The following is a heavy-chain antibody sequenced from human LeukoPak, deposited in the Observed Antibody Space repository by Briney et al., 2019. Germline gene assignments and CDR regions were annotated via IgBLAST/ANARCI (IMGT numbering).Heavy chain of an antibody. J-gene: IGHJ4*02. D-gene: IGHD3-10*01. Sequence: SVKVSCKASGGTFSSYAISWVRQAPGQGLEWMGGIIPLFGTANYAQKFLGRVIITADESTSTTYMYLSSLKSEDTAVYYCAREWAGYGSGSYYYYWGQGTLVTVSS. V-gene: IGHV1-69*13. CDR2: IIPLFGTA. CDR1: GGTFSSYA. CDR3: AREWAGYGSGSYYYY.